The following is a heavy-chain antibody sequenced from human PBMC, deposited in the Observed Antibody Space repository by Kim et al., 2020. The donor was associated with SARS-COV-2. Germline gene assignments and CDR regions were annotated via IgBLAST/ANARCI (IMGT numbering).Heavy chain of an antibody. Sequence: ASVKVSCRASGYTFTSYDIIWVRQATGQGLEWMGWMNPNSGNTGYAQKFQGRVTMTRNTSISTAYMELSSLRSEDTAVYYCARGHLKSIVVVIAPRPYYYYMDVWGKGTTVTVSS. CDR2: MNPNSGNT. CDR1: GYTFTSYD. J-gene: IGHJ6*03. D-gene: IGHD2-21*01. V-gene: IGHV1-8*01. CDR3: ARGHLKSIVVVIAPRPYYYYMDV.